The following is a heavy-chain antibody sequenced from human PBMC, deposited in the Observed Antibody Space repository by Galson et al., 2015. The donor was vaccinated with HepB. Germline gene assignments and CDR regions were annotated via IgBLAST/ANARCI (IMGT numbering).Heavy chain of an antibody. D-gene: IGHD2-2*01. V-gene: IGHV6-1*01. CDR1: GDSVSNNNAA. J-gene: IGHJ6*02. CDR2: TYYRARWYN. Sequence: CAISGDSVSNNNAAWNWIRKSPSRGLEWLGRTYYRARWYNDYAESLRSRMSIYPDTSKNQFSLQLKSVTPEDTAVYYCARVFGTIYYYGLDVWGQGTTVTVSS. CDR3: ARVFGTIYYYGLDV.